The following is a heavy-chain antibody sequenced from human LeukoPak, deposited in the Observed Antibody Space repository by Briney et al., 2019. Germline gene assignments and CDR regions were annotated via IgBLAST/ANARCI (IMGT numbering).Heavy chain of an antibody. V-gene: IGHV3-11*01. D-gene: IGHD3-10*01. J-gene: IGHJ4*02. CDR1: GFIFSDYY. Sequence: GGSLRLSCAASGFIFSDYYMSWIRQAPGKGLEWVSYISSSSPIMYYADSVKGRFSISRDNAKNSLYLQMNSLRAEDTAMYYCAREYTSGSYYIDYWGQGTLVTVSS. CDR2: ISSSSPIM. CDR3: AREYTSGSYYIDY.